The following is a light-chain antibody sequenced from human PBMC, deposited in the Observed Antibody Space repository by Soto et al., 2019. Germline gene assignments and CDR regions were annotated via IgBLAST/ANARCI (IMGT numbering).Light chain of an antibody. V-gene: IGKV1-5*03. CDR2: QTS. CDR3: QQYYIYPPA. J-gene: IGKJ3*01. Sequence: TLSASVGDRVTITCRASQNVRIYLAWYQQKPGKAPKLLIYQTSSLQSGVPSRFSGSGSETEFTLAISSLQPEDFATYYCQQYYIYPPAFGLGTKVDIK. CDR1: QNVRIY.